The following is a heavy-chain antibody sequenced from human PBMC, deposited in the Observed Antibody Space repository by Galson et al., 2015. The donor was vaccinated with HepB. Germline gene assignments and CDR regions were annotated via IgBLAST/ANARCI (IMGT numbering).Heavy chain of an antibody. Sequence: SLRLSCAASGFTFSDYYMSWIRQAPGKGLEWVSYISSSGSTIYYADSVKGRFTISRDNAKNSLYLQMNSLRAEDTAVYYCARALVPWAPHFGAVHPHYFDYWGQGTLVTVSS. J-gene: IGHJ4*02. CDR1: GFTFSDYY. CDR3: ARALVPWAPHFGAVHPHYFDY. D-gene: IGHD3-3*01. V-gene: IGHV3-11*01. CDR2: ISSSGSTI.